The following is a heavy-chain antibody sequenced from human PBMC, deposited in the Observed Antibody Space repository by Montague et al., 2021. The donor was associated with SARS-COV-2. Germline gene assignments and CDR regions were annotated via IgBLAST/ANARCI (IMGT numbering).Heavy chain of an antibody. CDR3: ARVGVITTWFYFDY. CDR2: IYYSGST. CDR1: GGSICSYY. J-gene: IGHJ4*02. V-gene: IGHV4-59*01. Sequence: SETLSLTCTVSGGSICSYYWSWIRQPPGKGLEWIGYIYYSGSTNYNPSLKSRVTISVDTSKNQFSLKLSSVTAADTAVYYCARVGVITTWFYFDYWGQGTLVTVSS. D-gene: IGHD3-22*01.